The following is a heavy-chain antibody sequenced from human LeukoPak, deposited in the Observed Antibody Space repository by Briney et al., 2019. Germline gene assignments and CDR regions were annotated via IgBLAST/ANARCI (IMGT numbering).Heavy chain of an antibody. J-gene: IGHJ5*02. Sequence: SETLSLTCTVSGGSISSYYWSWIRQPAGKGLEWIGRIYTSGSTNYNPSLKSRVTMSVDTSKNQFSLKLNSVTAADTAMYYCARVKRGATMGWFDPWGQGTLVTVSS. CDR2: IYTSGST. CDR3: ARVKRGATMGWFDP. V-gene: IGHV4-4*07. CDR1: GGSISSYY. D-gene: IGHD5-24*01.